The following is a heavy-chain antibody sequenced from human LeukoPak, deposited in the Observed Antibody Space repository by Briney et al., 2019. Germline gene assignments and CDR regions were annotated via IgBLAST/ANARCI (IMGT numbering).Heavy chain of an antibody. CDR3: ARDSHGWFGEFRMDY. Sequence: ASVKVSCKASGGTFSSYAISWVRQAPGQGLEWMGGIIPIFGTANCAQKFQGRVTITADESTSTAYMELSSLRSEDTAVYYCARDSHGWFGEFRMDYWGQGTLVTVSS. V-gene: IGHV1-69*01. J-gene: IGHJ4*02. CDR1: GGTFSSYA. D-gene: IGHD3-10*01. CDR2: IIPIFGTA.